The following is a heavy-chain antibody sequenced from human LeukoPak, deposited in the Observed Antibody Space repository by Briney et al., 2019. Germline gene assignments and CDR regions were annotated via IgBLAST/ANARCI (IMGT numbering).Heavy chain of an antibody. V-gene: IGHV3-53*01. Sequence: PGGSLRLSCAXSGFTVSXXXXXXXXXXXGXXXXXXXXXYXGGSXYYADSVKGXFTISXDNSKNTVFLQMNSLRAEDTXIYFCARVRLDRSERNLDAFENWGQGIMVTVSS. J-gene: IGHJ3*02. D-gene: IGHD1-14*01. CDR2: XYXGGSX. CDR1: GFTVSXXX. CDR3: ARVRLDRSERNLDAFEN.